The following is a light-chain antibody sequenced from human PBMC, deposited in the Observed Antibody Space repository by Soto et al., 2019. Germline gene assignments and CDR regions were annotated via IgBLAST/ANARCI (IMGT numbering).Light chain of an antibody. CDR3: QQSYSTTWT. CDR2: AAS. J-gene: IGKJ1*01. CDR1: QGFSTY. Sequence: DIQMTQSPSSLSASVGDRVTITCRASQGFSTYLNWYQQKPGNAPKLLIYAASTLQSGVPSRFSGSGSETDFTLTISSLQPEDFAPYSCQQSYSTTWTFGQGTKVEIK. V-gene: IGKV1-39*01.